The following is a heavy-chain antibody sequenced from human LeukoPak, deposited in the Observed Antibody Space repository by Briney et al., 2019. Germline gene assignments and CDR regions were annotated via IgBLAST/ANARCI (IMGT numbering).Heavy chain of an antibody. V-gene: IGHV3-11*01. Sequence: PGGSLRLSCAASGFTFSDYYMNWIRQAPGKGLEWVSYMSNSGSTIYYADFAKGRFTISRDNAKNSLYLQMNSQRAEDTAVYYCARGKTATGTGSAYWGQGALVTVSS. CDR3: ARGKTATGTGSAY. CDR1: GFTFSDYY. D-gene: IGHD3-10*01. CDR2: MSNSGSTI. J-gene: IGHJ4*02.